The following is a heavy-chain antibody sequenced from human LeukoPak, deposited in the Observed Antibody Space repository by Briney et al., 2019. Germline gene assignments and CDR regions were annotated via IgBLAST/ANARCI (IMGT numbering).Heavy chain of an antibody. D-gene: IGHD3-10*01. CDR2: IYSSGST. Sequence: TSETLSLTCTVSGGSISGYYWSWIRQPPGKGLEWIGYIYSSGSTNYNPSLKSRVIISVDTSKNQFSLKLRSVTAAHTAVYYCAKHGPGGYFDYWGQGTLVTVSS. CDR1: GGSISGYY. J-gene: IGHJ4*02. CDR3: AKHGPGGYFDY. V-gene: IGHV4-59*08.